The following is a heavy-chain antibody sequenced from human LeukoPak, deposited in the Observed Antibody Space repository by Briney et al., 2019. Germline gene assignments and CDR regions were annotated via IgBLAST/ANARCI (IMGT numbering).Heavy chain of an antibody. CDR1: GITFSSYL. CDR2: ISSGSTI. J-gene: IGHJ6*04. V-gene: IGHV3-48*03. D-gene: IGHD3-10*02. CDR3: AELGITMIGGV. Sequence: GGSLRLSCEASGITFSSYLMTWVRQAPGKGLEWVSYISSGSTIYYADSVKGRFTISRDNAKNSLYLQMNSLRAEDTAVYYCAELGITMIGGVWGKGTTVTISS.